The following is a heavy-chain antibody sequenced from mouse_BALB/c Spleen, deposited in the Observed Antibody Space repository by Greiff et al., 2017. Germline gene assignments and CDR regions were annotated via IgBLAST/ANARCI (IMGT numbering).Heavy chain of an antibody. CDR1: GFDFSRYW. J-gene: IGHJ2*01. V-gene: IGHV4-1*02. D-gene: IGHD2-3*01. CDR2: INPDSSTI. Sequence: EVKLMESGGGLVQPGGSLKLSCAASGFDFSRYWMSWVRQAPGKGLEWIGEINPDSSTINYTPSLKDKFIISRDNAKNTLYLQMSKVRSEDTALYYCARWLLIYFDYWGQGTTLTVSS. CDR3: ARWLLIYFDY.